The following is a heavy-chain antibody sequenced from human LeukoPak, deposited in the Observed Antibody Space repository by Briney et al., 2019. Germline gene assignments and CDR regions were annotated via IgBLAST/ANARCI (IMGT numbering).Heavy chain of an antibody. Sequence: PGGSLRLSCAASGFTFSSYGMHWVRQAPGKGLEWVAVISYDGSNKYYADSVKGRFTISRDNSKNTLYLQMNSLRAEDTAVYYCAKDSGYDLPGGFDYWGQGTLVTVSS. D-gene: IGHD5-12*01. CDR1: GFTFSSYG. V-gene: IGHV3-30*18. CDR3: AKDSGYDLPGGFDY. J-gene: IGHJ4*02. CDR2: ISYDGSNK.